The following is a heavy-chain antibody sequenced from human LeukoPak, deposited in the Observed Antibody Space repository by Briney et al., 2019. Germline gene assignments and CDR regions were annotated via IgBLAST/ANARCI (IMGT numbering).Heavy chain of an antibody. CDR2: ISTSGTTT. J-gene: IGHJ4*02. V-gene: IGHV3-48*01. CDR3: ARDLWSNSWYGDY. Sequence: GGSLRLSCAASGFTFSSYSMNWVRQAPGEGLEWLSFISTSGTTTYYADSVKGRFTISRDNAKNSLYLQMNSLRAEDTSVYYCARDLWSNSWYGDYWGQGTLVTVSS. CDR1: GFTFSSYS. D-gene: IGHD3-10*01.